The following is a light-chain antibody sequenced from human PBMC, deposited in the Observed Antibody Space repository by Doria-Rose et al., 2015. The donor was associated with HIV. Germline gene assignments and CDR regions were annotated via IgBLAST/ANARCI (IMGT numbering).Light chain of an antibody. CDR3: HQYGTSWT. Sequence: EIVLTQSPGTLSLSPGEGATLSCRASQSFSSTYLAWYQQKPDQAPSLLIYDGSTRATGIPDRFSASGSGTDVTLTVNRLEPEDFALYYCHQYGTSWTFGQGTKVEI. CDR2: DGS. J-gene: IGKJ1*01. CDR1: QSFSSTY. V-gene: IGKV3-20*01.